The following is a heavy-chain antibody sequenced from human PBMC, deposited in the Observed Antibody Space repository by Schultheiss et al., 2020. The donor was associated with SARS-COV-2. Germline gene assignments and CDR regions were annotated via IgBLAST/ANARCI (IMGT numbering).Heavy chain of an antibody. CDR2: IKEDGSEK. Sequence: GGSLRLSCAASGFTFSSYAMSWVRQAPGKGLEWVANIKEDGSEKYYVDSVKGRFTISRDNAKNSLYLQMNSLRAEDTAVYYCAKDKGDYGDYDYFDYWGQGTLVTVSS. D-gene: IGHD4-17*01. CDR1: GFTFSSYA. V-gene: IGHV3-7*03. CDR3: AKDKGDYGDYDYFDY. J-gene: IGHJ4*02.